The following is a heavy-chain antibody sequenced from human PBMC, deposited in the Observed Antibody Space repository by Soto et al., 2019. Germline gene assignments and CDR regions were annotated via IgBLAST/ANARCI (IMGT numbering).Heavy chain of an antibody. V-gene: IGHV3-23*01. J-gene: IGHJ4*02. D-gene: IGHD1-1*01. CDR2: IDDRRDTT. Sequence: PWGSLRLSCAASGFSFGSYWMTWVRQAPGKGLEWVAGIDDRRDTTHCADSVKGRFTISRDTSKNTLYLQLNTLRADDTAVYYCAKDKPGTTSFDYWGQGTLVTVSS. CDR1: GFSFGSYW. CDR3: AKDKPGTTSFDY.